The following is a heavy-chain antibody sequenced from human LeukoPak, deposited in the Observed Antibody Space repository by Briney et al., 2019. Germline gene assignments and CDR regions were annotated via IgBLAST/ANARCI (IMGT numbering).Heavy chain of an antibody. CDR3: ARNDIAAAGTGAADY. CDR1: GGSISSYY. V-gene: IGHV4-4*07. Sequence: SETLSLTCTVSGGSISSYYWSWIRQPAGKGLEWIGRIYTSGSTNYNPSLKSRVTMSIDTSKNQFSLKLSSVTAADTAVYYCARNDIAAAGTGAADYWGQGTLVTVSS. D-gene: IGHD6-13*01. CDR2: IYTSGST. J-gene: IGHJ4*02.